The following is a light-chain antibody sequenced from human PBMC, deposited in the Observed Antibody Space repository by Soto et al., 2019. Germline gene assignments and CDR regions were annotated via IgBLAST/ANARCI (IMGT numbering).Light chain of an antibody. CDR3: QQFGSPPIT. CDR1: QSIRTD. CDR2: DAS. Sequence: DIVRTQSPATLSVSPGERAPLSCRASQSIRTDLAWYQQKPGQAPRLLIYDASNRATGIPARFSGSGSGTDFTLTISRVEPEDFAIYYCQQFGSPPITFGQGTRLEIK. J-gene: IGKJ5*01. V-gene: IGKV3-11*01.